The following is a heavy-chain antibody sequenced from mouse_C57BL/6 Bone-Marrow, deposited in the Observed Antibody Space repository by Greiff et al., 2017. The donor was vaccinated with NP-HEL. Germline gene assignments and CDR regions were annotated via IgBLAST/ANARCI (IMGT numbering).Heavy chain of an antibody. CDR1: GFTFSSYG. D-gene: IGHD2-5*01. Sequence: EVKVVESGGDLVKPGGSLKLSCAASGFTFSSYGMSWVRQTPDKRLEWVATISSGGSYTYYPDSVKGRFTISRDNAKNTLYLQMSSLKSEDTAMYYCARQKGLLIVTQGAFAYWGQGTLVTVSA. V-gene: IGHV5-6*01. J-gene: IGHJ3*01. CDR3: ARQKGLLIVTQGAFAY. CDR2: ISSGGSYT.